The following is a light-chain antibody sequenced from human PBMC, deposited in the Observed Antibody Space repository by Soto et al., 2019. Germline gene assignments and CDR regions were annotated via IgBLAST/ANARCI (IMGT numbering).Light chain of an antibody. Sequence: QSALTQPPSASGSPGRSVPISCTGTSGDVGGYKYVSWYQQHPGKAPKPMIFEVNKRPSGVPDRFSGSKSGNTASLTVSGLQAEDEADYYCSSYAGINNLGVFGTGTKLTVL. CDR2: EVN. CDR3: SSYAGINNLGV. V-gene: IGLV2-8*01. J-gene: IGLJ1*01. CDR1: SGDVGGYKY.